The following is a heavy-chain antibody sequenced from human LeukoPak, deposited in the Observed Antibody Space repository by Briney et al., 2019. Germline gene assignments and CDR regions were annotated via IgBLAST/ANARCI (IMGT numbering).Heavy chain of an antibody. Sequence: GASVKVSCKASGFTFTDYYMHWVRQAPGQGLECVGWIHLNNGGANYAQKFQGRVTMTRDTSISTAYMELSRLRSDDTAVYYCARASGLVSELHLWGQGTLVTVSS. V-gene: IGHV1-2*02. CDR3: ARASGLVSELHL. J-gene: IGHJ4*02. CDR1: GFTFTDYY. CDR2: IHLNNGGA. D-gene: IGHD1-7*01.